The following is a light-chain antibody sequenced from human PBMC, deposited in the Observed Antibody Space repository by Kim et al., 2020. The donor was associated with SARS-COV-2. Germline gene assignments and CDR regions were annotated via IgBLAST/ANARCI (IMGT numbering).Light chain of an antibody. CDR2: DAS. CDR3: QQRSKRPLT. CDR1: QSVSMS. V-gene: IGKV3-11*01. J-gene: IGKJ4*01. Sequence: EIVLTQSPAILSLSPGERATLSCRASQSVSMSLGWYQQKTGQAPRLLIYDASNRATGIPARFSGSGSGTDFTLTISSLEPEDFAVYYCQQRSKRPLTFGGGTKVDIK.